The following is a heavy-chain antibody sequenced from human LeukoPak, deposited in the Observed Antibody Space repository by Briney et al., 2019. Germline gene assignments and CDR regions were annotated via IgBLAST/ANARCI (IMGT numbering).Heavy chain of an antibody. CDR3: ARVSQLGIPDY. V-gene: IGHV4-61*02. D-gene: IGHD7-27*01. CDR1: GGSISSGSYY. CDR2: IYTSGST. Sequence: SETLSLTCTVSGGSISSGSYYWSWIRQPAGKGLEWTGRIYTSGSTNYNPSLKSRVTISVDTSKNQFSLKLSSVTAADTAVYYCARVSQLGIPDYWGQGTLVTVSS. J-gene: IGHJ4*02.